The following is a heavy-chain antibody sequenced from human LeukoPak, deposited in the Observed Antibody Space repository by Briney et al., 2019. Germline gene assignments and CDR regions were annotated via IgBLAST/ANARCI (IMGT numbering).Heavy chain of an antibody. CDR1: GFTFSDYY. D-gene: IGHD1-20*01. V-gene: IGHV3-11*04. J-gene: IGHJ6*03. CDR2: ISSSSSTI. CDR3: AREGYNWSDSRFYYYYYMDV. Sequence: PGGSLRLSCAASGFTFSDYYMSWIRQAPGKGLEWVSYISSSSSTIYYADSVKGRFTISRDNAKSSLYLQMNSLRDEDTAVYYCAREGYNWSDSRFYYYYYMDVWGKGTTVTVSS.